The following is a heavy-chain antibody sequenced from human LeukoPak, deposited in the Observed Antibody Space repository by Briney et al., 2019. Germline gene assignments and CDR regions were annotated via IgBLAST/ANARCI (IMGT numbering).Heavy chain of an antibody. J-gene: IGHJ4*02. D-gene: IGHD3-10*01. Sequence: PGGSLRLSGAASGFTFSSDGMSWVRQAPGKGLEWVSAITGSGGSTNYADSVKGRFTISRDNSKNTLYLQMNSLRAEDTAVYYCAKVMRSWYFDYRGQGTLVTVSS. V-gene: IGHV3-23*01. CDR1: GFTFSSDG. CDR2: ITGSGGST. CDR3: AKVMRSWYFDY.